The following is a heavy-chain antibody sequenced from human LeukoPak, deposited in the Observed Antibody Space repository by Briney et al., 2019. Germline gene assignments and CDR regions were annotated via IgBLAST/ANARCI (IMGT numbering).Heavy chain of an antibody. Sequence: PSETLSLTCTVSGGSISSYYWSWIRQPPGKGLEWIGYIYYSGSTNYNPSLKSRVTISVDTSKNQFSLQLSSVTAADTAVYYCARDGAVAADAYDAFDIWGQGTMVTVSS. CDR2: IYYSGST. V-gene: IGHV4-59*01. CDR3: ARDGAVAADAYDAFDI. J-gene: IGHJ3*02. CDR1: GGSISSYY. D-gene: IGHD6-19*01.